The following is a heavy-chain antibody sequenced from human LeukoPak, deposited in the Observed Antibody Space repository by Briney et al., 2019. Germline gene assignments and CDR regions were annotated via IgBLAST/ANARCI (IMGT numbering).Heavy chain of an antibody. J-gene: IGHJ6*03. Sequence: SETLSLTCTVSGGSISSYYWSWIRQPPGKGLEWIGYIYYSGSTNYNPSLKSRVTISVDTSKNQFSLKLSSVTAADTAVYYCARDGYYYGSGSYYYMDVWGKGTTVTVSS. CDR3: ARDGYYYGSGSYYYMDV. V-gene: IGHV4-59*01. CDR2: IYYSGST. D-gene: IGHD3-10*01. CDR1: GGSISSYY.